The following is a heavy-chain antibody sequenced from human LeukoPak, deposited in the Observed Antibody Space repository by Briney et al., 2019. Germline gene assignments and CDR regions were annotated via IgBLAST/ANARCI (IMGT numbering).Heavy chain of an antibody. D-gene: IGHD2-15*01. CDR3: ARGSLGYPAVGWFDP. CDR1: GYTFTSYG. CDR2: ISAYNGNT. V-gene: IGHV1-18*01. Sequence: ASVKVSCKASGYTFTSYGISWVRQAPGQGLEWMGWISAYNGNTNYAQKLQGRVTMTTDTSTSTAYMELRSLRSDDTAVYYCARGSLGYPAVGWFDPWGQGTLVTVSS. J-gene: IGHJ5*02.